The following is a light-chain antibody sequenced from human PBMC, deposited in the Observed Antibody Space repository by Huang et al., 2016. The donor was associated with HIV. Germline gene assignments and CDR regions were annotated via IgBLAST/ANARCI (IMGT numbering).Light chain of an antibody. CDR1: QSVSGTY. CDR3: QQYGTSPPSLT. J-gene: IGKJ4*01. Sequence: EIVLTQSPGTLSLSPGGRATLSCRASQSVSGTYLAWYQQKPGQAPRRLIYGTSIRATAIPDRFSGSGSAKDFTLTISRLEPEDFAVYYCQQYGTSPPSLTFGGGTKVEIK. V-gene: IGKV3-20*01. CDR2: GTS.